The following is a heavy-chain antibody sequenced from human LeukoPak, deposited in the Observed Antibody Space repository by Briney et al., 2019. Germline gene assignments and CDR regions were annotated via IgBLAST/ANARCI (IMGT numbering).Heavy chain of an antibody. J-gene: IGHJ4*02. CDR3: VTVVVLAYIDY. D-gene: IGHD2-21*01. CDR1: GYSVSSGYY. CDR2: IYHSGST. V-gene: IGHV4-38-2*02. Sequence: SETLSLTCTVSGYSVSSGYYWGWIRQPPGKGLEWVGSIYHSGSTYYNPPLKSRVTISVDTSKNQFSLKLSSVTAADTAVYYCVTVVVLAYIDYWGQGTLVTVSS.